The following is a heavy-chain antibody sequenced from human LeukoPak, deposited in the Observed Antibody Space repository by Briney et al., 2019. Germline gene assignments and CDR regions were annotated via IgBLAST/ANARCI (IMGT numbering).Heavy chain of an antibody. CDR2: TSYRGST. CDR3: ARDKPGAGLIGYYYYYYMDV. D-gene: IGHD3-10*01. J-gene: IGHJ6*03. Sequence: PSETLSLTCTVSGDSISSHYWTWVRQPPAKGLEWVGYTSYRGSTYSNPSLKSRVTISLDTSKDQFSLKLSSLTAADTAVYYCARDKPGAGLIGYYYYYYMDVWGKGTTVTVSS. V-gene: IGHV4-59*11. CDR1: GDSISSHY.